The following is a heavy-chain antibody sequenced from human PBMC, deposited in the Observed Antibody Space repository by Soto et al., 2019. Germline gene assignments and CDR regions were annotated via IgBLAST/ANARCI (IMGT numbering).Heavy chain of an antibody. V-gene: IGHV4-31*03. Sequence: SETLSLTCTVSGGSISSGGYYWSWIRQHPGKGLEWIGYIYYSGSTYYNPSLKSRVTISVDTSKNQFSLKLSSVTAADTAVYYCAREVPLLWSEGGWFDPWGQGTLVTVS. J-gene: IGHJ5*02. CDR3: AREVPLLWSEGGWFDP. CDR2: IYYSGST. D-gene: IGHD3-10*01. CDR1: GGSISSGGYY.